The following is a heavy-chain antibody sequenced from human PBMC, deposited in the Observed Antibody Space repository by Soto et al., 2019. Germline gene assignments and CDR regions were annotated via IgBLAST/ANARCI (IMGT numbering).Heavy chain of an antibody. V-gene: IGHV3-30-3*01. CDR2: ISYDGSNK. J-gene: IGHJ4*02. D-gene: IGHD6-19*01. CDR1: GFTFSSYA. Sequence: GGSLRLSCAASGFTFSSYAMHWVRQAPGKGLEWVAVISYDGSNKYYADSVKGRFTISRDNSKNTLYLQMNSLRAEDTAVYYCAREPRGYSSGWYPYYFDYWGQGTLVTVSS. CDR3: AREPRGYSSGWYPYYFDY.